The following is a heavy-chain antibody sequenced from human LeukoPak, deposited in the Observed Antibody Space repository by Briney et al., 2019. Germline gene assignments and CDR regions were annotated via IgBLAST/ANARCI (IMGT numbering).Heavy chain of an antibody. CDR3: AELGITMIGGV. CDR1: GFTFSSYS. J-gene: IGHJ6*04. Sequence: GGSLRLSCAASGFTFSSYSMNWVRQAPGKGLEWVSSISSSSSYIYYADSVKGRFTISRGNAKNSLYLQMNSLRAEDTAVYYCAELGITMIGGVWGKGTTVTISS. CDR2: ISSSSSYI. D-gene: IGHD3-10*02. V-gene: IGHV3-21*01.